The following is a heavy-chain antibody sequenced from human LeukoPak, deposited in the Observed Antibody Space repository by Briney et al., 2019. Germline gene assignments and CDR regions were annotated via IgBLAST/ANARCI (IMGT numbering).Heavy chain of an antibody. V-gene: IGHV3-23*01. D-gene: IGHD2-15*01. Sequence: PGGSLRLSCAASGFTFSSYAMSWVRQAPGKGLEWVSAISGSGGSTYYADSVKGRFTISRDNSKNTLYLQMNSLRAEDTAVYYCAKSGRIVVVVAATPNDAFDIWGQGTMVTVSS. CDR2: ISGSGGST. CDR1: GFTFSSYA. CDR3: AKSGRIVVVVAATPNDAFDI. J-gene: IGHJ3*02.